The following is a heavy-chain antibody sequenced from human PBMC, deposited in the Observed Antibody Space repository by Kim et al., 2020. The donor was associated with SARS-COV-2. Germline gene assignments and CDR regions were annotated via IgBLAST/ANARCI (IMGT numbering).Heavy chain of an antibody. J-gene: IGHJ6*02. CDR3: AKGPHIWFGSIYYYYGMDV. CDR1: GFTFSSYA. D-gene: IGHD3-10*01. CDR2: IYSGGSST. V-gene: IGHV3-23*03. Sequence: GGSLRLSCAASGFTFSSYAMSWVRQAPGKGLEWVSVIYSGGSSTYYADSVKGRFTISRDNSKNTLYLQMNSLRAEDTAVYYCAKGPHIWFGSIYYYYGMDVWGQGTTVTVSS.